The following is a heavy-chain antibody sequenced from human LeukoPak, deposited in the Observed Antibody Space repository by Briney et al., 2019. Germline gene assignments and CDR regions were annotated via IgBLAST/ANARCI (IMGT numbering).Heavy chain of an antibody. CDR3: ARDIFHWGDYGDSFDY. CDR1: GYTFTSYG. D-gene: IGHD4-17*01. J-gene: IGHJ4*02. V-gene: IGHV1-18*01. Sequence: ASVNVSCKASGYTFTSYGISWVRQAPGQGLEWMGWISAYNGNTNYAQKLQGRVTMTTDTSTSTAYMELRSLRSDDTAVYYCARDIFHWGDYGDSFDYWGQGTLVTVSS. CDR2: ISAYNGNT.